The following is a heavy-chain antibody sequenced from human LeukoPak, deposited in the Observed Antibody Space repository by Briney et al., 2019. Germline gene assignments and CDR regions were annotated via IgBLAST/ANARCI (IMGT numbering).Heavy chain of an antibody. J-gene: IGHJ4*02. D-gene: IGHD3-16*01. CDR1: GGTSSSYA. CDR3: ARDQGGLLDELDY. Sequence: GASVKVSCKASGGTSSSYAISWVRQAPGQGLEWMGGIIPIFGTANYAQKFQGRVTITADESTSTAYMELSSLRSEDTAVYYCARDQGGLLDELDYWGQGTLVTVSS. V-gene: IGHV1-69*01. CDR2: IIPIFGTA.